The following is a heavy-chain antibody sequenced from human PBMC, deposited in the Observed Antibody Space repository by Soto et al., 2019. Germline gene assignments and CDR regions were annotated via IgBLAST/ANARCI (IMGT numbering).Heavy chain of an antibody. D-gene: IGHD5-12*01. V-gene: IGHV3-48*02. Sequence: GGSLRLSCAASGFTFRSYNMNWVRQAPGKGLDWLSYISSSSSTIYYADSVKGRFTISRDNAKNSLYLQMNSLRDDDTAMYYCARGGTIAVTTIGDYWGQGTLVTVSS. CDR2: ISSSSSTI. J-gene: IGHJ4*01. CDR3: ARGGTIAVTTIGDY. CDR1: GFTFRSYN.